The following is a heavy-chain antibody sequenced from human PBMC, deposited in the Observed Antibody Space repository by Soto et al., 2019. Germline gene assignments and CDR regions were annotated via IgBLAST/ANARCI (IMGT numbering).Heavy chain of an antibody. Sequence: SDTLSLTCTVSGGSLSSSSYYWGWIRQPPGKGLEWIGSIYYSGSTYYNPSLKSRVTISVDTSKNQFSLKLSSVTAADTAVYYCARSQHFEWLKGTFAPGYFDYWGQGTLVTVSS. CDR1: GGSLSSSSYY. D-gene: IGHD3-9*01. CDR3: ARSQHFEWLKGTFAPGYFDY. CDR2: IYYSGST. V-gene: IGHV4-39*01. J-gene: IGHJ4*02.